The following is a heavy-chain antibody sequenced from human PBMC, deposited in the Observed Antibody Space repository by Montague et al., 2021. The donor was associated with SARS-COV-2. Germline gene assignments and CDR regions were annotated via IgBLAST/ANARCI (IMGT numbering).Heavy chain of an antibody. CDR1: GFTFSSYG. Sequence: SLRLSCAASGFTFSSYGMAWVRQPAVRGLEWVSFISYDGGNEHYXDSVKGRFTISRDNSKDTLSLQMNNLRAEDTAIYFCARQGHFDWSYYFDSWGQGALVAVSS. CDR3: ARQGHFDWSYYFDS. CDR2: ISYDGGNE. V-gene: IGHV3-30*03. D-gene: IGHD3-9*01. J-gene: IGHJ4*02.